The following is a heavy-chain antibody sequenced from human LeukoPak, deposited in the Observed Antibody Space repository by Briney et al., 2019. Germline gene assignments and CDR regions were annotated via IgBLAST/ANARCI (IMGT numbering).Heavy chain of an antibody. D-gene: IGHD4-17*01. V-gene: IGHV1-8*01. J-gene: IGHJ2*01. Sequence: ASVKVSCKASGYTFTSYDINWVRQATGQGLEWMGWMNPNSGNTGYAQKFQGRVTMTRNTSISTAYMELSSLRSDDTAVYYCARSPYGDWYFDLWGRGTLVTVSS. CDR1: GYTFTSYD. CDR2: MNPNSGNT. CDR3: ARSPYGDWYFDL.